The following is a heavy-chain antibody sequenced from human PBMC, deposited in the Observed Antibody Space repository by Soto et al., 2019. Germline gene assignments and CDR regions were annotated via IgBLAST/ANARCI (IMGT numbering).Heavy chain of an antibody. CDR2: INAGNGNT. V-gene: IGHV1-3*01. CDR1: GYTFTSYA. CDR3: ARVPALYSSSANLDY. Sequence: ASVKVSCKASGYTFTSYAMHWVRQAPGQRLEWMGWINAGNGNTKYSQKFQGRVTITRDTSASTAYMELSGLRSEDTAVYYCARVPALYSSSANLDYWGQGTLVTVSS. J-gene: IGHJ4*02. D-gene: IGHD6-6*01.